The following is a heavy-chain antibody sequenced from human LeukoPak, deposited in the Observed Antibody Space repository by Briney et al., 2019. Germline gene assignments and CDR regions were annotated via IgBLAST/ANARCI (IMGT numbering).Heavy chain of an antibody. J-gene: IGHJ6*02. D-gene: IGHD2-2*01. V-gene: IGHV4-30-4*01. CDR2: IYYSGST. CDR3: ARDAMLVYYYYGMDV. Sequence: PSETLSLTCTVSGGSISSGDYYWSWIRQPPGKGLEWIGYIYYSGSTYYNPSLKSRVTISVDTSKNQFSLKLSSVTAADTAVYYCARDAMLVYYYYGMDVWGQGTTVTVSS. CDR1: GGSISSGDYY.